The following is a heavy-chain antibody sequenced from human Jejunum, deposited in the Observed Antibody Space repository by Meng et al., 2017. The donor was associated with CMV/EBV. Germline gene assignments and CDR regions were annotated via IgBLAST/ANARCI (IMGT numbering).Heavy chain of an antibody. CDR1: GYPFGHSG. D-gene: IGHD5-24*01. J-gene: IGHJ5*02. V-gene: IGHV1-69*01. Sequence: SGYPFGHSGIPRLRPAPGQGLALVVVIVPVFGANYAQKFRGRVTITSDESTSTAYLHLSSLTSEDTAVYYCATASLKSATSALGSWGQGTLVTVSS. CDR3: ATASLKSATSALGS. CDR2: IVPVFGA.